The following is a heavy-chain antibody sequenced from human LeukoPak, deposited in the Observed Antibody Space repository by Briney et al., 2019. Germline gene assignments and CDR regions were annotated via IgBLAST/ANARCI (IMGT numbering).Heavy chain of an antibody. J-gene: IGHJ4*02. CDR2: ILGSGAST. Sequence: SGGSLRLSCAASGLTFSSYAMTWVRQAPGKGLEWVSSILGSGASTYYADSVKGRFTISRDNSKNTLYLQMNSLRAEDTAVYYCAKGIGSGIDYWGQGTLVTVSS. CDR3: AKGIGSGIDY. CDR1: GLTFSSYA. D-gene: IGHD6-19*01. V-gene: IGHV3-23*01.